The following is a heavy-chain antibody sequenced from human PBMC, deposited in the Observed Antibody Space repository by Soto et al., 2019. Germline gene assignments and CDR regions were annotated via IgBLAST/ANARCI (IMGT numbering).Heavy chain of an antibody. D-gene: IGHD5-12*01. V-gene: IGHV7-4-1*01. CDR3: ARDVIVATTERGYYYYGMDV. Sequence: ASVKVSCKASGYTFTSYAMNWVRQAPGQGLEWMGWINTSTGNPTYAQGFTGRFVFSLDTSVSTAYLQICSLKAEDTAVYYCARDVIVATTERGYYYYGMDVWGQGTTVTVSS. J-gene: IGHJ6*02. CDR1: GYTFTSYA. CDR2: INTSTGNP.